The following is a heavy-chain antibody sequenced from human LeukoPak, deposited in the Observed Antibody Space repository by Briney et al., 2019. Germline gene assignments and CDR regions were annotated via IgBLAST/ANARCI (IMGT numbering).Heavy chain of an antibody. V-gene: IGHV4-34*01. D-gene: IGHD6-19*01. CDR2: INHSGST. CDR1: GGSFSGYY. Sequence: SETLSLTCAVYGGSFSGYYWSWIRQPPGKGLEWIGEINHSGSTNYNPSLKSRVTISVETSKNQFSLKLSSVTAADTAVYYCARGEQWLEYYFDYWGQGTLVTVSS. CDR3: ARGEQWLEYYFDY. J-gene: IGHJ4*02.